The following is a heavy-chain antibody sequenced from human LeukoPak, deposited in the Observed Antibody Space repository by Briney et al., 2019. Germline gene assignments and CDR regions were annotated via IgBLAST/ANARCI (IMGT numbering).Heavy chain of an antibody. CDR3: ARGSARYSSGLYYFDY. D-gene: IGHD6-19*01. CDR2: IIPILGIA. Sequence: SVTVSCKASGGTFSSYAISWVRQAPGQGLEWMGRIIPILGIANYAQKFQGRVTITADKSTSTAYMELSSLRSEDTAVYYCARGSARYSSGLYYFDYWGQGTLVTVSS. J-gene: IGHJ4*02. V-gene: IGHV1-69*04. CDR1: GGTFSSYA.